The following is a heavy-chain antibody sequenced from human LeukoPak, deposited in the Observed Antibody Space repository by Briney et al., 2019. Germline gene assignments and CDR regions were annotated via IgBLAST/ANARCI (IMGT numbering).Heavy chain of an antibody. V-gene: IGHV3-74*01. J-gene: IGHJ4*02. D-gene: IGHD3-10*01. CDR1: GFTFNSYW. Sequence: GGSLRLSCVVSGFTFNSYWMHWVRQAPGKGLVWVSRINGDGSRTSYADSVKGRFTLSRDNAKNTLYLQMNSLRVEDTAVYYCIRQKSSSDYYGSGSYLYWGQGTLVTVSA. CDR3: IRQKSSSDYYGSGSYLY. CDR2: INGDGSRT.